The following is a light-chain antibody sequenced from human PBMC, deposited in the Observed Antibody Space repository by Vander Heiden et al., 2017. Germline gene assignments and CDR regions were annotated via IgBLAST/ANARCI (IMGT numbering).Light chain of an antibody. CDR1: QSISSY. V-gene: IGKV1-39*01. CDR2: AAS. CDR3: QQSYSTPFT. Sequence: DSQMTQSPSSLSASVGDRVTITCRASQSISSYLNWYQQKPGKAHKLLIYAASRLQSGVPSRFSGSGSGTDFTLTISSLQPEDFATYYCQQSYSTPFTFGPGTKVDIK. J-gene: IGKJ3*01.